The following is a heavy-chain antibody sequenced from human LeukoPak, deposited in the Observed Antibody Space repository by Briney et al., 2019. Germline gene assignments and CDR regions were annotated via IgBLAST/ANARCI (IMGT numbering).Heavy chain of an antibody. CDR1: GGSISSHY. D-gene: IGHD2-15*01. CDR2: VFYGGSDNNDI. J-gene: IGHJ5*02. Sequence: PSGTLSLTCTVSGGSISSHYWSWIRQPPGKGLEWIGYVFYGGSDNNDINYNPSLKTRVSISLDTSKKQFSLKMTSVTAADTAVYYCARESVVAATRDNWFDPWGQGTLVTVSS. CDR3: ARESVVAATRDNWFDP. V-gene: IGHV4-59*11.